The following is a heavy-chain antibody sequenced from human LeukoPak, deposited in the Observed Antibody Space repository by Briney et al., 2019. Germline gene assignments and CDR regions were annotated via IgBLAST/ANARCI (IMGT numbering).Heavy chain of an antibody. CDR1: GYTFTGYY. CDR3: ARGDDYVWGSYRYFDY. V-gene: IGHV1-2*02. D-gene: IGHD3-16*02. Sequence: ASVKVSCKASGYTFTGYYMHWVRQAPGQGLEWMGWINPNSGGTNYAQKFQGRVTMTRDTSISTAYMELSSLRSEDTAVYYCARGDDYVWGSYRYFDYWGQGTLVTVSS. CDR2: INPNSGGT. J-gene: IGHJ4*02.